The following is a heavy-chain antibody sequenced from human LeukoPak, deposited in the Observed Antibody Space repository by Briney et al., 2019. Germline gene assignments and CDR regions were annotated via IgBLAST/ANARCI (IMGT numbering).Heavy chain of an antibody. CDR1: GFTFSSYS. CDR3: ARKSGSTIFGVVNYMDV. CDR2: ISSSSSYI. Sequence: GGSLRLSCAASGFTFSSYSMNWVRQAPGKGLEWVSSISSSSSYIYYADSVKGRFTISRDNAKNSLYLQMNSLRAEDTAVYYCARKSGSTIFGVVNYMDVWGKGTTVTVSS. J-gene: IGHJ6*03. D-gene: IGHD3-3*01. V-gene: IGHV3-21*01.